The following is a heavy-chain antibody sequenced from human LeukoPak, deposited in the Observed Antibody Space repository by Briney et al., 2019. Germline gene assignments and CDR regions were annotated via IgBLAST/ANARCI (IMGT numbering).Heavy chain of an antibody. Sequence: GGSLRLSCAASGFTFSSYEMNWVRQAPGKGLEWVSYISSSGSTIYYAVSVKGRFTISRDNAKNSLYLQMNSLRAEDTAVYYCAKSSSSWYGGLFDYWGQGTLVTVSS. CDR3: AKSSSSWYGGLFDY. J-gene: IGHJ4*02. D-gene: IGHD6-13*01. CDR2: ISSSGSTI. CDR1: GFTFSSYE. V-gene: IGHV3-48*03.